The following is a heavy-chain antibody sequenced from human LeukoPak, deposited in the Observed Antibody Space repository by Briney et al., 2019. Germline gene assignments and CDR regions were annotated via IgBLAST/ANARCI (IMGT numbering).Heavy chain of an antibody. V-gene: IGHV4-38-2*02. CDR2: IYHSGST. Sequence: GSLRLSCTASGFTFGDYAMSWVRQAPGKGLEWIGSIYHSGSTSYNPSLKSRLTISVDTSKNQFSLKLSSVTAADTAVYYCARVITSGLYYFDYWGQGTLVTVSS. J-gene: IGHJ4*02. CDR1: GFTFGDYA. CDR3: ARVITSGLYYFDY. D-gene: IGHD6-19*01.